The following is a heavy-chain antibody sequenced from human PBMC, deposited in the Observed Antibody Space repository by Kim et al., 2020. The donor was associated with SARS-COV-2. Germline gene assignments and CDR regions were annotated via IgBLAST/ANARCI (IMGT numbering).Heavy chain of an antibody. V-gene: IGHV3-9*01. CDR1: GFTFDDYA. J-gene: IGHJ4*02. CDR2: ISWNSGSI. Sequence: GGSLRLSCAASGFTFDDYAMHWVRQAPGKGLEWVSGISWNSGSIGYADSVKGRFTISRDNAKNSLYLQMNSLRAEDTALYYCAKDIEGDVTGELFDYWGQGTLVTVSS. D-gene: IGHD7-27*01. CDR3: AKDIEGDVTGELFDY.